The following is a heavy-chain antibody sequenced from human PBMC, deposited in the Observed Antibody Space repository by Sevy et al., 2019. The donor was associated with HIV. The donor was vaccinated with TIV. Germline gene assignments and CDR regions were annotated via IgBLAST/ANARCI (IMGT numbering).Heavy chain of an antibody. Sequence: SETLSLTCNVSGDSISSSSYYWGWIRQPPGKGLGWIGGIYYSGSTYYNPSLKSLITISVDTSKIQFSLKLSSGTAADTAVYYCARLNPLDYWGQGTLVTVSS. CDR1: GDSISSSSYY. J-gene: IGHJ4*02. CDR3: ARLNPLDY. CDR2: IYYSGST. V-gene: IGHV4-39*01.